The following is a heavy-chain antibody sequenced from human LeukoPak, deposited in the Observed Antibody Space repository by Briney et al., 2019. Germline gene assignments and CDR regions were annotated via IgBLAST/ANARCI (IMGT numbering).Heavy chain of an antibody. CDR2: IRYDGSNK. Sequence: GGSLRLSCAASGFTFSSYGMHWVRQAPGKGLEWVAFIRYDGSNKYYADSVKGRFTISRDNSKSTLYLQMNSLRAEDTAVYYCAKEPVVTPYYFDYWGQGTLVTVSS. CDR3: AKEPVVTPYYFDY. J-gene: IGHJ4*02. D-gene: IGHD4-23*01. CDR1: GFTFSSYG. V-gene: IGHV3-30*02.